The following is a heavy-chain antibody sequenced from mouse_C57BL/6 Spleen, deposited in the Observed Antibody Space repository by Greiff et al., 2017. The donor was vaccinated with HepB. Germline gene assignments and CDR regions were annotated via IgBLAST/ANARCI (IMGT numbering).Heavy chain of an antibody. J-gene: IGHJ2*01. D-gene: IGHD1-1*01. CDR1: GYTFTSYW. V-gene: IGHV1-50*01. Sequence: QVQLKQPGAELVKPGASVKLSCKASGYTFTSYWMQWVKQRPGQGLEWIGEIDPSDSYTNYNQKFKGKATLTVDTSSSTAYMQLSSLTSEDSAVYYCATFYYYGSKGYWGQGTTLTVSS. CDR2: IDPSDSYT. CDR3: ATFYYYGSKGY.